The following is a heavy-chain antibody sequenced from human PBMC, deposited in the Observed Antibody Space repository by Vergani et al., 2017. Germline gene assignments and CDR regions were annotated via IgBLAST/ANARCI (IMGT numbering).Heavy chain of an antibody. CDR2: ISASGNA. Sequence: QVQLQASGPGRVKPSQTLSLTCTMSGGYISAGYYFWSWLRQPAGKGLEWLGHISASGNASHSPSLKTRVCMSVDTSKNQFSLTVTSVTAADTAIYFCARRSGAHYSGGKVHPPRTAFDVWGHGTVVTVSS. D-gene: IGHD2-15*01. CDR1: GGYISAGYYF. CDR3: ARRSGAHYSGGKVHPPRTAFDV. J-gene: IGHJ3*01. V-gene: IGHV4-61*02.